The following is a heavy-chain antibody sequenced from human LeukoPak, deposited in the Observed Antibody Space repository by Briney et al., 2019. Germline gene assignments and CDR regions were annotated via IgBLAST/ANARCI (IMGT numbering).Heavy chain of an antibody. D-gene: IGHD2-2*01. V-gene: IGHV3-30*04. CDR1: GFTFTGYS. J-gene: IGHJ4*02. CDR2: ISYDGSNK. Sequence: GGSLRLSCAASGFTFTGYSMSWVRQAPGKGLEWVAVISYDGSNKYYADSVKGRFTISRDNSKNTLYLQMNSLRAEDTAVYYCARDHSVPPHIQYYFDYWGQGTLVTVSS. CDR3: ARDHSVPPHIQYYFDY.